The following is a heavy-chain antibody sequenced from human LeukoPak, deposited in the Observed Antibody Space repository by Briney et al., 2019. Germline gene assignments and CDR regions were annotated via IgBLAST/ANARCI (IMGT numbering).Heavy chain of an antibody. CDR1: GFTVSSNY. CDR3: AKRERTAAATSYCYCMDV. CDR2: IYSGGST. D-gene: IGHD6-13*01. J-gene: IGHJ6*03. Sequence: PGGSLRLSCAASGFTVSSNYMSWVRQAPGKGLEWVSVIYSGGSTYYADSVKGRFTISRDNSKNTLYLQMNSLRAEDTAVYYCAKRERTAAATSYCYCMDVWGKGTTVTVSS. V-gene: IGHV3-53*01.